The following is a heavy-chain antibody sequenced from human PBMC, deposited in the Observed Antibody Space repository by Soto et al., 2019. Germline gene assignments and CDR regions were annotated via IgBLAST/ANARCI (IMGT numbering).Heavy chain of an antibody. V-gene: IGHV3-74*01. D-gene: IGHD2-2*01. Sequence: GGSLRLSCTASGFNFSRFWTHWVRQVPGRGLVWVSHINSDGSRTSYADSMKGRFTISRENAKNTMYMQRNSLRTEDTAVYYCGIDLSSCSSARCYSFYYGIDIWGQGTTVTVSS. CDR2: INSDGSRT. CDR3: GIDLSSCSSARCYSFYYGIDI. J-gene: IGHJ6*02. CDR1: GFNFSRFW.